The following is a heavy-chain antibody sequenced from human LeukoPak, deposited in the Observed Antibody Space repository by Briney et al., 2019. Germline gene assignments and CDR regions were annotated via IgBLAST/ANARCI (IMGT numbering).Heavy chain of an antibody. V-gene: IGHV1-2*02. CDR2: INPNSGGT. Sequence: GASVKDSCKASGYTFTGYYMHWVRQAPGQGLEWMGWINPNSGGTNYAQKFQGRVTMTRDTSISTAYMELSRLRSDDTAVYYCARDLWFGEFYFDYWGQGTLVTVSS. J-gene: IGHJ4*02. CDR3: ARDLWFGEFYFDY. D-gene: IGHD3-10*01. CDR1: GYTFTGYY.